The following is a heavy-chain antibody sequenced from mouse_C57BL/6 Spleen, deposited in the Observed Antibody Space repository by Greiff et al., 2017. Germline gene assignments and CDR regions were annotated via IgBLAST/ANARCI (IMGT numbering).Heavy chain of an antibody. Sequence: VQLQQSGAELVKPGASVKISCKASGYAFSSYWMNWVKQRPGKGLEWIGQIYPGDGDTNYNGKFKGKAILTADKSSSTAYMQLSSLPSEDSAVYFCAPNWDVGYVDVWGTGTTVTVSS. D-gene: IGHD4-1*01. V-gene: IGHV1-80*01. CDR2: IYPGDGDT. J-gene: IGHJ1*03. CDR3: APNWDVGYVDV. CDR1: GYAFSSYW.